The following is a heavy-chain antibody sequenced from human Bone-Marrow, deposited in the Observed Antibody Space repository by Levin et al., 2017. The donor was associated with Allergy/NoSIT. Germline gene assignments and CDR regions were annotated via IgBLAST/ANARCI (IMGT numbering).Heavy chain of an antibody. Sequence: LSLPFSFSFSSLLLSSSWGWIRQPPGKGLEWIGNIHETGSTKYNPSLKGRVTLSVSQSKNPVSLQLNSVTAADTAVSFCAREYYMDVWGKGTTVTVSS. CDR2: IHETGST. V-gene: IGHV4-38-2*02. J-gene: IGHJ6*03. CDR1: FSSLLLSSS. CDR3: AREYYMDV.